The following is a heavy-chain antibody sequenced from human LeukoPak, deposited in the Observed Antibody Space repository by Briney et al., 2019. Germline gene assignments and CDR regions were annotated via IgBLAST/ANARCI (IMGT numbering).Heavy chain of an antibody. Sequence: PGGSLRLSCAASGFTVSSNYMSWVRQAPGKGLEWVSVIYSGGSTYYADSVKGRFTISRDNSKNTLYLQMNSLRAEDTAVYYCARVFMPRYYYDSSGAFDIWGQGTMVTVSS. J-gene: IGHJ3*02. CDR3: ARVFMPRYYYDSSGAFDI. D-gene: IGHD3-22*01. CDR2: IYSGGST. CDR1: GFTVSSNY. V-gene: IGHV3-53*01.